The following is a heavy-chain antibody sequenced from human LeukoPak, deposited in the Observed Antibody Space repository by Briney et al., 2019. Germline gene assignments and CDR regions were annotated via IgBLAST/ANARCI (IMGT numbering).Heavy chain of an antibody. CDR2: IYYSGST. CDR1: GGSISSYY. Sequence: SETLSLTCTVSGGSISSYYWSWIRQPPGKGLEWIGDIYYSGSTNYNPSLKSRVTISVGTSKNQSSLKLSSVTAADTAVYYCARCQDYDFWSGYSHFDYWGQGTLVTVSS. CDR3: ARCQDYDFWSGYSHFDY. V-gene: IGHV4-59*01. D-gene: IGHD3-3*01. J-gene: IGHJ4*02.